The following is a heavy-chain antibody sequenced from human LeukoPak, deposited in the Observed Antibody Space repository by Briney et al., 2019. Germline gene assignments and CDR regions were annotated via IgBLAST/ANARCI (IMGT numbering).Heavy chain of an antibody. D-gene: IGHD3-16*01. CDR3: ARTSPTSHFDF. CDR1: GFTFTTYW. Sequence: GGSLRLSCVASGFTFTTYWMHWVRQAPGKGLVWVSRINGDGGNSNYADSVKGRFTISRDNARNTLYLQMNGLRAGDTALYYCARTSPTSHFDFWGQGTLVTVSS. CDR2: INGDGGNS. V-gene: IGHV3-74*01. J-gene: IGHJ4*02.